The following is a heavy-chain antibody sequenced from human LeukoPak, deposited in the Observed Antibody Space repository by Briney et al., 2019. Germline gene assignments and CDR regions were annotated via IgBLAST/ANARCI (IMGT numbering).Heavy chain of an antibody. CDR2: INPNSGGT. D-gene: IGHD3-22*01. CDR3: ARVRYYYDSSGYYYHDAFGI. J-gene: IGHJ3*02. V-gene: IGHV1-2*02. CDR1: GYTFTGYY. Sequence: GASVKVSCKASGYTFTGYYMHWVRQAPGQGLEWMGWINPNSGGTNYAQKFQGRVTMTRDTSISTAYMELSRLRSDDTALYYCARVRYYYDSSGYYYHDAFGIWGQGTMVTVSS.